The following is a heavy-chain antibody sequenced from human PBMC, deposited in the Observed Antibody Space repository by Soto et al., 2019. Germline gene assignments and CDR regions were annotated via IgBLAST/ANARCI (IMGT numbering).Heavy chain of an antibody. Sequence: SVKVSCKASGGTFSSYAISWVRQAPGQGLEWMGGIIPIFGTANYAQKFQGRVTITADESTSTAYMELSSLRSEDTAVYYCAGRYCSGGSCYPDYYGMDVWGQGTTVTV. J-gene: IGHJ6*02. D-gene: IGHD2-15*01. CDR2: IIPIFGTA. V-gene: IGHV1-69*13. CDR1: GGTFSSYA. CDR3: AGRYCSGGSCYPDYYGMDV.